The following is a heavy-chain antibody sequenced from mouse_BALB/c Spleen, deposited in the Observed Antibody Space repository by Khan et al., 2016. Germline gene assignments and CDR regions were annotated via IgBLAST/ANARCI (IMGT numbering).Heavy chain of an antibody. CDR3: ARWECEYGRYVY. CDR2: INTNTGAP. Sequence: QIQLVQSGPELKKPGETVKISCKASGYTLTNYGMNWVKQAPGKDLKWMGWINTNTGAPKYAEEFKGRFAFSSDSSVSTAYLQINNVKNEDTATYVCARWECEYGRYVYWGKGRLVCGSA. D-gene: IGHD1-1*01. J-gene: IGHJ3*01. CDR1: GYTLTNYG. V-gene: IGHV9-3*02.